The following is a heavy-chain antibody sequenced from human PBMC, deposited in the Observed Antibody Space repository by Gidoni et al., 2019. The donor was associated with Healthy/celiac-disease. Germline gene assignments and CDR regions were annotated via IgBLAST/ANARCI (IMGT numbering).Heavy chain of an antibody. J-gene: IGHJ4*02. D-gene: IGHD3-10*01. Sequence: EGQLVESGGGWVQPGRSLRLSCAASGSTSSSSSMNWVRQAPWKGLEWVSYIRSSSSTIYYADSVKGRFTISRDNAKNSLYLQMNSLRAEDTAVYYCARDQDPHYYGSGSYFDYWGQGTLVTVSS. CDR2: IRSSSSTI. V-gene: IGHV3-48*01. CDR3: ARDQDPHYYGSGSYFDY. CDR1: GSTSSSSS.